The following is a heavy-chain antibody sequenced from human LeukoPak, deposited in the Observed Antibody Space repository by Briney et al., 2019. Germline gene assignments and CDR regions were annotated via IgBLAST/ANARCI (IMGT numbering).Heavy chain of an antibody. CDR1: GFTFSSYA. Sequence: GGSLRLSCAASGFTFSSYAMHWVRQAPGKGLEWAAVISYDGSNKYYADSVKGRFTISRDNSKNTLYLQMNSLRAEDTAVYYCARYSSGWYGDFDYWGQGTLVTVSS. V-gene: IGHV3-30*04. J-gene: IGHJ4*02. CDR3: ARYSSGWYGDFDY. D-gene: IGHD6-19*01. CDR2: ISYDGSNK.